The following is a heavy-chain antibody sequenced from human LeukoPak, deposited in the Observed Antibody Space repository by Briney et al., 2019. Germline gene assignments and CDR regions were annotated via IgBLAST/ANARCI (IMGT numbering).Heavy chain of an antibody. Sequence: GGSLRLSXAASGFTFSSYSMNWVRQAPGKGLEWVSSMSGSSSHIYDADSLKGRFTISRDNAKSSLYLQMDSLGVEDTALYYCARSNPGQALFDRWGQGTLVTVSS. V-gene: IGHV3-21*01. CDR3: ARSNPGQALFDR. CDR2: MSGSSSHI. J-gene: IGHJ5*02. CDR1: GFTFSSYS.